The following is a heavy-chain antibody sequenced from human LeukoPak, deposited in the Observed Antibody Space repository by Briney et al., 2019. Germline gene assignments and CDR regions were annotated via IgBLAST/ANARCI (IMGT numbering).Heavy chain of an antibody. CDR3: ARRAHDFSNFYMDV. Sequence: SETLSLTCTVSGGSIRSYYWTWIRQPPGKGLEWIGFSHCSGDTNYNPSLESRVTMSVDMSKNQFALKMSSVTAADTAVYYCARRAHDFSNFYMDVWGEGTTVTVSS. V-gene: IGHV4-59*01. D-gene: IGHD4-11*01. J-gene: IGHJ6*03. CDR2: SHCSGDT. CDR1: GGSIRSYY.